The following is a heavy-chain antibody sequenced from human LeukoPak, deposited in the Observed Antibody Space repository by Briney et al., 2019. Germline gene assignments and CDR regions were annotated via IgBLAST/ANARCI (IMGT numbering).Heavy chain of an antibody. V-gene: IGHV3-21*01. CDR1: GFTISSYA. J-gene: IGHJ4*02. Sequence: GGSLRLSCAVSGFTISSYAMSWVRQAPGKGLEWVSSISSSSSYIYYADSVKGRFTISRDNAKNSLYLQMNSLRAEDTAVYYCARIDPAAIDDYYFDYWGQGTLVTVSS. CDR2: ISSSSSYI. D-gene: IGHD2-2*02. CDR3: ARIDPAAIDDYYFDY.